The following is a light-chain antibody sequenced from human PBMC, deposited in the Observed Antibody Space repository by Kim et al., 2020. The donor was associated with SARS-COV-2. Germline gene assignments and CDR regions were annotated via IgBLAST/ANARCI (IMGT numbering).Light chain of an antibody. CDR2: AAS. Sequence: AIRMTQSPSSFSASTGDRVTITCRASQGISSYLAWYQQKPGKAPKLLMYAASTLHSGVPSRFSGSGSGTDFTLTISCLQSEDFATYYCQQYSSNPPTFGQGTKVDIK. V-gene: IGKV1-8*01. J-gene: IGKJ1*01. CDR1: QGISSY. CDR3: QQYSSNPPT.